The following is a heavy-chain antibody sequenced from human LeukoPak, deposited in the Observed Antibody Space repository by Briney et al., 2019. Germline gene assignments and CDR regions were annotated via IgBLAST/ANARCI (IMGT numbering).Heavy chain of an antibody. V-gene: IGHV4-61*02. CDR2: IYISGNT. D-gene: IGHD3-3*01. J-gene: IGHJ5*02. Sequence: SETLSLTCTVSGAPVSSGGYYWSWIRQPAGKGLEWIGRIYISGNTNYNPSLKSRVTISVDTSKNQFSLKMNSVTASDTAVYYCASDWSKRSGWFDPWGPGTLVTVSS. CDR3: ASDWSKRSGWFDP. CDR1: GAPVSSGGYY.